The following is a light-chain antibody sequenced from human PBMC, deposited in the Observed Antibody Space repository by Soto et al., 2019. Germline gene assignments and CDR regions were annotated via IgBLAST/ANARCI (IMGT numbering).Light chain of an antibody. J-gene: IGLJ3*02. Sequence: QSVLTQPPSASGTPGQRVTISCSGGRSNIGGYNYVYWYQQLPGTAPKLLIYSNNQRPSGVPDRFSGSKSGTSASLAISGLRSEDEADYYCAAWDDSLSGPVFGGGTKLTVL. CDR2: SNN. CDR3: AAWDDSLSGPV. V-gene: IGLV1-47*02. CDR1: RSNIGGYNY.